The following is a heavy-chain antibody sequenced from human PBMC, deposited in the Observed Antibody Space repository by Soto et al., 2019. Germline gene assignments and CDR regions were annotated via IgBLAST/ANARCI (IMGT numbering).Heavy chain of an antibody. V-gene: IGHV1-2*02. J-gene: IGHJ5*02. CDR2: TNPNSDGA. CDR1: GYTFTDYY. CDR3: ARGGGSGWHGDWFDP. D-gene: IGHD6-19*01. Sequence: QVHLVQSGAEVKKPGASVRVSCKASGYTFTDYYIHWVRQAPGQGLEWMGWTNPNSDGAHYAQKFQGRVTMTRDKSTRTAYMEVNRLSFDGTAVYFCARGGGSGWHGDWFDPWGQGTLVTVSS.